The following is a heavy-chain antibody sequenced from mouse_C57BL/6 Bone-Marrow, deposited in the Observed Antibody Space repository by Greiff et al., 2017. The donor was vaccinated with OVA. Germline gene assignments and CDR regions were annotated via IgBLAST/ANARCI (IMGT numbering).Heavy chain of an antibody. Sequence: VQLQQSGPELVKPGASVKISCKASGYSFTSYYIHWVKQRPGQGLEWIGWIYPGSGNTKYNEKFKGKATLTADTSSSTAYMQLSSLTSEDSAVYYCAVITRYYAMDYWGQGTSVTVSS. CDR1: GYSFTSYY. V-gene: IGHV1-66*01. CDR2: IYPGSGNT. CDR3: AVITRYYAMDY. J-gene: IGHJ4*01. D-gene: IGHD1-1*01.